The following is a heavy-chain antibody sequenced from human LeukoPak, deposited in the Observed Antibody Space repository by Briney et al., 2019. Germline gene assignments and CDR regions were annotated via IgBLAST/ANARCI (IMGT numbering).Heavy chain of an antibody. CDR3: AKRVVIKSTDYFYYYIHV. CDR2: IRYDGSNK. Sequence: GGSLRLSCEASGFSFSDYGMHWVRQAPGKGLEWVAFIRYDGSNKYYADSVKGRFTVSRDNSQSTLYLQMNSLRVEDTAVYYCAKRVVIKSTDYFYYYIHVWGKGTTVTVPS. V-gene: IGHV3-30*02. CDR1: GFSFSDYG. J-gene: IGHJ6*03. D-gene: IGHD3-3*01.